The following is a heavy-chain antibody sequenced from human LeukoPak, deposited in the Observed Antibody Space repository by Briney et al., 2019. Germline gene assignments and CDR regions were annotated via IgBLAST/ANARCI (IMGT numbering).Heavy chain of an antibody. V-gene: IGHV6-1*01. J-gene: IGHJ4*02. CDR2: TYYRSKWYN. CDR3: ARSRYCSGGSCYRYYFDY. Sequence: SQTLSLTCAISGDSVSSNSAAWNWIRQSPSRGLEWLGRTYYRSKWYNDYAVSVKSRITINPDTSKNQFSLQLNSVTAADTAVYYCARSRYCSGGSCYRYYFDYWGQGTLVTVSS. CDR1: GDSVSSNSAA. D-gene: IGHD2-15*01.